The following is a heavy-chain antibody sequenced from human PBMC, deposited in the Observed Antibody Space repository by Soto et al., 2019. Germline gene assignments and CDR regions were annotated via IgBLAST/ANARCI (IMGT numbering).Heavy chain of an antibody. D-gene: IGHD3-16*02. Sequence: PSQTLSLTCAISGDSVSSNSAAWNWIRQSPSRGLEWLGRTYYSSKWYNDYAVSVKSRITINPDTSKNQFSLQLNSVTPEDTAVYYCARDRGDYVWGSYRPQSHSYYYYGMDVWGQGTTVTVSS. J-gene: IGHJ6*02. CDR2: TYYSSKWYN. V-gene: IGHV6-1*01. CDR3: ARDRGDYVWGSYRPQSHSYYYYGMDV. CDR1: GDSVSSNSAA.